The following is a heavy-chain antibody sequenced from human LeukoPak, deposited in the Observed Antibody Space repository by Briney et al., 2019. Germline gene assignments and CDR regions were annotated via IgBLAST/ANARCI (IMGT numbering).Heavy chain of an antibody. CDR1: GGSISSYY. D-gene: IGHD1-26*01. CDR2: IYYSGGT. Sequence: SETLSLTCTVSGGSISSYYWSWIRQPPGKGLEWIGYIYYSGGTNYNPSLKSRVTISVDTSKNQFSLKLSSVTAADTAVYYCARDRYGGFDYWGQGTLVTVSS. V-gene: IGHV4-59*01. J-gene: IGHJ4*02. CDR3: ARDRYGGFDY.